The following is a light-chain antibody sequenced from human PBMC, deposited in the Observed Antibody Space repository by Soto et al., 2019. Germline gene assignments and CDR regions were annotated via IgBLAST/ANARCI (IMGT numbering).Light chain of an antibody. Sequence: EIVLTQSPGTLSLSPGDRATLSCRASQSISSSYLAWYQQKPGQAHRLLIYGASSRATVIPDRFSGSGSGTAVTITISSMEPEDFAVYYCQQYCSSPLFTFGPGTKVDFK. V-gene: IGKV3-20*01. CDR3: QQYCSSPLFT. CDR2: GAS. CDR1: QSISSSY. J-gene: IGKJ3*01.